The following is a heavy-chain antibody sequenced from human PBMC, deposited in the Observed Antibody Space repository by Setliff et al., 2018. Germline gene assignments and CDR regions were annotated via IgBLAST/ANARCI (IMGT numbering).Heavy chain of an antibody. J-gene: IGHJ6*03. Sequence: SETLSLTCTVSGGSISSSDFYWGWIRQPPGKGLEWIGSIYYSGATYYNPSLKSPVTISIDTSKNQFSLKLSSVTAADTAIYYCARHDARGYYYYMDVWGEGTTGTV. CDR3: ARHDARGYYYYMDV. CDR2: IYYSGAT. V-gene: IGHV4-39*01. D-gene: IGHD3-10*01. CDR1: GGSISSSDFY.